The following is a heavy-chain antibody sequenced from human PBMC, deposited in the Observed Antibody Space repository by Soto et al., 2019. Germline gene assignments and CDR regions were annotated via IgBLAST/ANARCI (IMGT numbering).Heavy chain of an antibody. CDR2: IWYDGSNK. CDR1: GFTFISYG. CDR3: ARSPYYYDSSGYLDY. V-gene: IGHV3-33*01. J-gene: IGHJ4*02. D-gene: IGHD3-22*01. Sequence: GGSLRLSCAASGFTFISYGMHWVRQAPGKGLEWVAVIWYDGSNKYYADSVKGRFTISRDNSKNTMYLQMNSLRAEDMAVYYCARSPYYYDSSGYLDYWGQGTLVTVSS.